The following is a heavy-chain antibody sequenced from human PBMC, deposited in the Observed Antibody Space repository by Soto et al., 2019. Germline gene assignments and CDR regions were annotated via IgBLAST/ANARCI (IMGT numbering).Heavy chain of an antibody. Sequence: QVQLQESGPGLVKPSQTLSLTCTVSGGSISSGGYYWSWIRQHPGKGLEWIGYIYYSGSTYYNPSLKSRVTIAVDTSKNQCSLKLSSVTAADTAVYYCARGPKGGGEDFDYWGQGTLVTVSS. D-gene: IGHD3-16*01. CDR2: IYYSGST. J-gene: IGHJ4*02. CDR3: ARGPKGGGEDFDY. V-gene: IGHV4-31*03. CDR1: GGSISSGGYY.